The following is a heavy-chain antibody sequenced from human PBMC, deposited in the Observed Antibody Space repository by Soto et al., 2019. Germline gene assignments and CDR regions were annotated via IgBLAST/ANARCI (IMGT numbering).Heavy chain of an antibody. D-gene: IGHD3-22*01. CDR3: ARAGITMIVNGGAFDI. J-gene: IGHJ3*02. CDR2: IYYSGST. Sequence: SETLSLTCTVPGGYISSGDYYWSWIRQPPGKGLEWIGYIYYSGSTYYNPSLKSRVTISVDTSKNQFSLKLSSVTAADTAVYYCARAGITMIVNGGAFDIWGQGTMVTVSS. CDR1: GGYISSGDYY. V-gene: IGHV4-30-4*01.